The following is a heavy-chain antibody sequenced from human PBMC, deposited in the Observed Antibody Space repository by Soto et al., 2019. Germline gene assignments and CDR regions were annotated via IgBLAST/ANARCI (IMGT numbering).Heavy chain of an antibody. CDR1: GFTVSSNY. J-gene: IGHJ4*02. CDR3: ARGRPEYYFDY. Sequence: GGFLRLSCAASGFTVSSNYMTWVRQAPGKGLEWVSVIHTEGSTGYADSVKGRFAISRDNPKNTLCLQMSSLRVEDTAVYYCARGRPEYYFDYWGPGTLVTVSS. CDR2: IHTEGST. V-gene: IGHV3-66*01.